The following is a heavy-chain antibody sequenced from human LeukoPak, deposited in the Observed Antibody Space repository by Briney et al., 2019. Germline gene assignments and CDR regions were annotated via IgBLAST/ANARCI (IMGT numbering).Heavy chain of an antibody. J-gene: IGHJ5*02. CDR2: ITSNSSHL. CDR3: ARLRAHYSNSIGFWEFDP. V-gene: IGHV3-21*06. D-gene: IGHD3-22*01. Sequence: GGSLRLSCAASGLTFKKYIINWVRQAPGRGLEWVSSITSNSSHLYYADSVKGRFTISRDDAESSLYLQMNSLRGDDTAVYLCARLRAHYSNSIGFWEFDPWGQGTLVTVSS. CDR1: GLTFKKYI.